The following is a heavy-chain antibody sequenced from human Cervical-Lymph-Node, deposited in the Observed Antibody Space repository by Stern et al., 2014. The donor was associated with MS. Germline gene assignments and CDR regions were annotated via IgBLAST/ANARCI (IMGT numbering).Heavy chain of an antibody. J-gene: IGHJ6*02. CDR3: AKDLKGTSWFNYYYGMDV. CDR1: GFTFSTYG. CDR2: ISYDGSNE. V-gene: IGHV3-30*18. D-gene: IGHD3-10*01. Sequence: VQLLESGGGVVQPGRSLRLSCAASGFTFSTYGMHWVRQAPGKGLEWGTLISYDGSNEYYADSVKGRFTISRDNSKDTLYLQMDSLRAEDTAVYYCAKDLKGTSWFNYYYGMDVWGQGTTVTVSS.